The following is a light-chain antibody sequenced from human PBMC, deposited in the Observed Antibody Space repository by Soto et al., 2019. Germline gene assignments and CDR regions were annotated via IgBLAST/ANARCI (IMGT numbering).Light chain of an antibody. CDR2: GNS. CDR3: QSYDSSLNVV. J-gene: IGLJ2*01. V-gene: IGLV1-40*01. CDR1: SSNIGAGYD. Sequence: QSVLTQPPSVSGAPGQRVTISCTGSSSNIGAGYDVHWYQQLPGTAPKLLIYGNSNRPSGVPDRFSGSKSGTSASLAITGLQAEYEADYYCQSYDSSLNVVFGGVTKLTVL.